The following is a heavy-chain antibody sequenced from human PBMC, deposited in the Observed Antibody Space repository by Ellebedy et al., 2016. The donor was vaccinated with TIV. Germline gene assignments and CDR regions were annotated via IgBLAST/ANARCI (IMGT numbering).Heavy chain of an antibody. V-gene: IGHV1-18*04. J-gene: IGHJ4*02. CDR3: ARFVDGDYEDY. CDR1: GYTFTNYG. D-gene: IGHD4-17*01. Sequence: AASVTVSCKASGYTFTNYGISWVRQAPGQGLEWMGWISGYNGNTYSAQKLQGRVTMTPDTSTSTAYMELRSLRADDTAVYYCARFVDGDYEDYWGQGALVTVSS. CDR2: ISGYNGNT.